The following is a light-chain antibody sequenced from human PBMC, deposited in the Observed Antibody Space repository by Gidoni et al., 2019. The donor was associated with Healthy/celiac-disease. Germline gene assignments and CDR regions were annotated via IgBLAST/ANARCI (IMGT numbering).Light chain of an antibody. J-gene: IGLJ2*01. Sequence: SSELTQDPEMAVALGQTVRITCQGDSLRGYYASWYQQKPGQAPVLVIYGKNNRPSGIPDRFSGSTSGNTASLTITGAQAEDEADYYSNSLDSSGNHPGVVFGGGTKLTVL. CDR2: GKN. CDR1: SLRGYY. V-gene: IGLV3-19*01. CDR3: NSLDSSGNHPGVV.